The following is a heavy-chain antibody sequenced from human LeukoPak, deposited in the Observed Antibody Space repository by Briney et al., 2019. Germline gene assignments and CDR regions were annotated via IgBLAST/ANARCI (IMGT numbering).Heavy chain of an antibody. V-gene: IGHV1-18*01. CDR3: ARRPDTAMALLGYYYYGMDV. J-gene: IGHJ6*02. CDR2: ISAYNGNT. D-gene: IGHD5-18*01. CDR1: GYTFTSYG. Sequence: ASVKVSCKASGYTFTSYGISWVRQAPGQGLEWMGWISAYNGNTNYAQKLQGRVTMTTDTSTSTAYTELRSLRSDDTAVHYCARRPDTAMALLGYYYYGMDVWGQGTTVTVSS.